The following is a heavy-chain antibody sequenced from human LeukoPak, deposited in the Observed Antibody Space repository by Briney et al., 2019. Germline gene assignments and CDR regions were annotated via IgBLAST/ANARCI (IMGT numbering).Heavy chain of an antibody. CDR1: GGSISSYY. CDR3: ASHRRDGYNIFDY. CDR2: IYYSGST. V-gene: IGHV4-59*01. J-gene: IGHJ4*02. D-gene: IGHD5-24*01. Sequence: SETLSLTCTVSGGSISSYYWSWIRQPPAKGLEWIGYIYYSGSTNYNPSLKSRVTISVDTSKNQFSLKLSSVTAADTAVYYCASHRRDGYNIFDYWAQGTLVTVSS.